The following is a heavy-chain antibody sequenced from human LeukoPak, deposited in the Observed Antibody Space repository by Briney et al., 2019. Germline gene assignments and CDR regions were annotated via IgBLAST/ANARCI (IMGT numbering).Heavy chain of an antibody. CDR1: GFTVSSNY. J-gene: IGHJ4*02. CDR2: IYSGGST. V-gene: IGHV3-53*01. Sequence: PGGSLRLSCAASGFTVSSNYMSWVRQAPGKGLEWVSVIYSGGSTYYADSVKGRFTISRDNSKNTLYLQMNSLRAEDTAVYYCARSGQWPRYYFDYWGQGTLVTVSS. D-gene: IGHD6-19*01. CDR3: ARSGQWPRYYFDY.